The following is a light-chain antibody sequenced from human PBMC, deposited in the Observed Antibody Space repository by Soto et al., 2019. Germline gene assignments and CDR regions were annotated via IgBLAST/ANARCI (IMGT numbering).Light chain of an antibody. CDR1: HTISTW. CDR2: DAS. J-gene: IGKJ1*01. Sequence: DIQMTQSPSILFASVGDRVIITCRASHTISTWVAWYQHKTGKAPTLLIYDASSLESGVPSRFSGGGSGTEFTLTISSLQPDDFATYYCHQYHTYSTFGQGTKVDI. V-gene: IGKV1-5*01. CDR3: HQYHTYST.